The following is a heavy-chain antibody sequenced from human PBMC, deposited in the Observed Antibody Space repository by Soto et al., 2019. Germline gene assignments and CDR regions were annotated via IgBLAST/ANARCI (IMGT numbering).Heavy chain of an antibody. CDR1: GFTFSTYA. J-gene: IGHJ4*02. D-gene: IGHD2-2*03. Sequence: LRLSCAASGFTFSTYAMSWVRQAPGTGLEWVSGVTNLGGTINYADSVKGRFTISRDNSKNTLYLQMSSLRAEDTAVYYCAKDGNNGYAFDHWGQGTLVTVSS. V-gene: IGHV3-23*01. CDR2: VTNLGGTI. CDR3: AKDGNNGYAFDH.